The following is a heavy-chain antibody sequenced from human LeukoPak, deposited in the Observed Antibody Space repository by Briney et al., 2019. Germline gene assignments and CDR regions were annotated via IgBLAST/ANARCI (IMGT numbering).Heavy chain of an antibody. V-gene: IGHV3-23*01. CDR2: ISGSGGST. J-gene: IGHJ4*02. CDR3: AKDAYYYDSSGSTY. D-gene: IGHD3-22*01. Sequence: GGSLRLSCAASGFTFSSYAMSWVRQAPGKGLEWVSAISGSGGSTYYPDSVKGRFTISRDNSKNTLYLQMNSLRAEDTAVYYCAKDAYYYDSSGSTYWGQGTLVTVSS. CDR1: GFTFSSYA.